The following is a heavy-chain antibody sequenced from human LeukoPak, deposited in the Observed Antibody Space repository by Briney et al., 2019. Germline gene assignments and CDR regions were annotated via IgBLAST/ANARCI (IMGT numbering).Heavy chain of an antibody. CDR3: ARTHYSSSWTPLYYYYYMDV. CDR2: IYYSGST. J-gene: IGHJ6*03. CDR1: GGSISSYY. Sequence: SETLSLTCTVSGGSISSYYWSWIRQPPGKGLEWIGYIYYSGSTNYNPSLKSRVTISVDTSKNQFSLKLSSVTAADTAVYYSARTHYSSSWTPLYYYYYMDVWGKGTTVTVSS. V-gene: IGHV4-59*08. D-gene: IGHD6-13*01.